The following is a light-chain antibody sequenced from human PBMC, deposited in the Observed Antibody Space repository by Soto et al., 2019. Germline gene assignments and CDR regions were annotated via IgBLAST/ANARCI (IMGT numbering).Light chain of an antibody. CDR2: DAS. CDR1: QIIGSS. Sequence: EVVLTQSPATLSLSLGERATLSCRASQIIGSSLAWYQQRPGQAPSLLISDASNRATGIPARFSGSGSGTDFSLTISSLEPEDFAVYYCQHRYSWPLTFGGGTKVDIK. J-gene: IGKJ4*01. V-gene: IGKV3-11*01. CDR3: QHRYSWPLT.